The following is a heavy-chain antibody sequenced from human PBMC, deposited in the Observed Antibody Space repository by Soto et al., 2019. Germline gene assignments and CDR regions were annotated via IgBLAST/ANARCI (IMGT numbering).Heavy chain of an antibody. CDR1: EAPFNSFA. Sequence: QVQLVQSGAEVKKPGSSVKVSCQTSEAPFNSFAINWVRQAPGQGLEWMGGVIPRFDTSSSAEKFQDRVTFSADTSSRTAYMELKSLTSEDTAVYYCARGGIGSRSYAFDIWGQGTPVTVSS. D-gene: IGHD1-26*01. CDR3: ARGGIGSRSYAFDI. CDR2: VIPRFDTS. V-gene: IGHV1-69*14. J-gene: IGHJ3*02.